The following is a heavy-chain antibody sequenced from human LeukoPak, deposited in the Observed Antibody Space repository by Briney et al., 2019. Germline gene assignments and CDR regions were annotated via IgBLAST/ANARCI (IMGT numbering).Heavy chain of an antibody. CDR2: ISSSSSTI. Sequence: GGSLRLSCAASGFTFSSYSMNWVRQAPGKGLEWVSYISSSSSTIYYADSVKGRFTISRDNAKNSLYLQMNSLRDEDTAVYYCAIGYSYGHLDYWGQGTLVTVSS. V-gene: IGHV3-48*02. CDR1: GFTFSSYS. CDR3: AIGYSYGHLDY. D-gene: IGHD5-18*01. J-gene: IGHJ4*02.